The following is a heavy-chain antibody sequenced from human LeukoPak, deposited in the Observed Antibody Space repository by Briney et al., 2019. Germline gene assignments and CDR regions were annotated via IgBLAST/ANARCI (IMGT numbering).Heavy chain of an antibody. J-gene: IGHJ4*02. CDR3: ARERVVGATRTSMGY. D-gene: IGHD1-26*01. CDR1: GYTFTGYY. Sequence: ASVKVSCKASGYTFTGYYMHWVRQAPGQGLEWMGWINPNSGGTNYAQKFQGRVTMTRDTSISTAYMELSRLRSDDTAVYYCARERVVGATRTSMGYWGQGTLVTVSS. CDR2: INPNSGGT. V-gene: IGHV1-2*02.